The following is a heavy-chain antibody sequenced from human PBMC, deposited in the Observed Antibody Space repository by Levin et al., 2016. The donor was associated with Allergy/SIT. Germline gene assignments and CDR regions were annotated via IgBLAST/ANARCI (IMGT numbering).Heavy chain of an antibody. CDR3: ARALYSSSWYGAFDY. V-gene: IGHV3-66*01. CDR2: IYSGGST. D-gene: IGHD6-13*01. J-gene: IGHJ4*02. Sequence: WIRQPPGKGLEWVSVIYSGGSTYYADSVKGRFTISRDNSKNTLYLQMNSLRAEDTAVYYCARALYSSSWYGAFDYWGQGTLVTVSS.